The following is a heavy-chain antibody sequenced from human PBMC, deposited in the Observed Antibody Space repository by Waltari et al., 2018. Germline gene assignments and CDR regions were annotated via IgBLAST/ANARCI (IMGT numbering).Heavy chain of an antibody. CDR3: ARAAPVRTVHYYYYYGMDV. CDR1: GYTFTGYY. D-gene: IGHD4-17*01. J-gene: IGHJ6*02. V-gene: IGHV1-2*06. CDR2: INPNSGGT. Sequence: QVQLVQSGAEVKKPGASVKVSCKASGYTFTGYYMHWVRQAPGQGLEWMGRINPNSGGTNYAQKFQGRVTMTRDTSISTAYMELSRLRSDDTAVYYCARAAPVRTVHYYYYYGMDVWGQGTTVTVSS.